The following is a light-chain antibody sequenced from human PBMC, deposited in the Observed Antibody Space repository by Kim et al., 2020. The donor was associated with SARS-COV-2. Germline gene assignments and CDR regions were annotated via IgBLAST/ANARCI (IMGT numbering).Light chain of an antibody. CDR3: QQYDNLPLT. CDR2: DAS. J-gene: IGKJ4*01. Sequence: DIQMTQSPSSLSASVGDRVTITCQASQDISNYLNWYQQKPGKAPKLLIYDASNLETGVPSRFSGGGSGTDFTFTTSSLQPEDIATYYCQQYDNLPLTFGGGTKVDIK. CDR1: QDISNY. V-gene: IGKV1-33*01.